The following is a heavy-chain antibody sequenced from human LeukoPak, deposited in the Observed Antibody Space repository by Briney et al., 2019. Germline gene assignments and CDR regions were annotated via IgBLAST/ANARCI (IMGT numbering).Heavy chain of an antibody. V-gene: IGHV3-30*18. CDR1: GFTFSSYG. D-gene: IGHD2-15*01. CDR3: AKDRGYCSGGSCYFHFDY. CDR2: ISYDGSNK. Sequence: GGSLRLSCAASGFTFSSYGMHWVRQAPGKGLEWVAVISYDGSNKYYADSVKGRFTISRDNSKSTLYLQMNSLRAEDTAVYYCAKDRGYCSGGSCYFHFDYWGQGTLVTVSS. J-gene: IGHJ4*02.